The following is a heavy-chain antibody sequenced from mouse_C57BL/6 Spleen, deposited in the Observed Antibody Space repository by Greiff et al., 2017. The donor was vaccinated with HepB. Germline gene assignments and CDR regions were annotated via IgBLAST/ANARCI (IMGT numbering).Heavy chain of an antibody. Sequence: EVNVVESGGGLVKPGGSLKLSCAASGFTFSSYAMSWVRQTPEKRLEWVATISDGGSYTYYPDNVKGRFTISRDNAKNNLYLQMSHLKSEDTAMYYCASRLPPYAMDYWGQGTSVTVSS. CDR1: GFTFSSYA. J-gene: IGHJ4*01. CDR3: ASRLPPYAMDY. V-gene: IGHV5-4*03. D-gene: IGHD5-1*01. CDR2: ISDGGSYT.